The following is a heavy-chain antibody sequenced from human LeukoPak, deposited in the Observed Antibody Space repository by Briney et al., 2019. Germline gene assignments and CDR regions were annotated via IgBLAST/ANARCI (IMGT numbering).Heavy chain of an antibody. CDR3: AKFGQWLDP. J-gene: IGHJ5*02. CDR2: ISYDGSNK. CDR1: GFTFSSYG. V-gene: IGHV3-30*18. D-gene: IGHD3-10*01. Sequence: PGGSLRLSCAASGFTFSSYGTHWVRQAPGKGLEWVAVISYDGSNKYYADSVKGRFTISRDNSKNTLYLQMNSLRAEDTAVYYCAKFGQWLDPWGQGTLVTVSS.